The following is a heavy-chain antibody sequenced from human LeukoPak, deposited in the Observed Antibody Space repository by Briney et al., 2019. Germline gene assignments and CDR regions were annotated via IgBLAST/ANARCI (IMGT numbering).Heavy chain of an antibody. D-gene: IGHD1-26*01. J-gene: IGHJ4*02. CDR2: IYYSGST. V-gene: IGHV4-39*07. CDR1: GGSISSSSYY. CDR3: ARVQWELPLDY. Sequence: SETLSLTCAVSGGSISSSSYYWGWIRQPPGKGLEWIGTIYYSGSTYYNPSLKSRVTISVDTSKNQFSLKLRSVTAADTGVYYCARVQWELPLDYWGQGTLVTVSS.